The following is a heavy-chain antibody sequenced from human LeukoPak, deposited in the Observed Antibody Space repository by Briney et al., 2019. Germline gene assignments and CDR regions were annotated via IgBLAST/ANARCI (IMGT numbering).Heavy chain of an antibody. CDR1: GYSISSGYY. Sequence: PSETLSLTCTVSGYSISSGYYWGWIRQPPGKGLEWIGSIYHSGSTYYNPSLKRRVTISLDTSKNQFSLKLSSVTAADTAVYYCAKSLYGSGSYYNWFDPWGRGTLVTVSS. CDR3: AKSLYGSGSYYNWFDP. J-gene: IGHJ5*02. CDR2: IYHSGST. D-gene: IGHD3-10*01. V-gene: IGHV4-38-2*02.